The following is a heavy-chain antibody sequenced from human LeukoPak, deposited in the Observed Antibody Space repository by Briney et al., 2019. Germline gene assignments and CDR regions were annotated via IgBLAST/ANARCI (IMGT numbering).Heavy chain of an antibody. D-gene: IGHD4-23*01. J-gene: IGHJ4*02. CDR3: ARGWVTKGLFDY. CDR1: GFSFNNYA. Sequence: PGGSLRLSCAASGFSFNNYAMSWVRQSPGKGLEWVSAISDSSTTKYYAGSVKGRFTISRDNSKNTLYLQMNNLRAEDTAVYSCARGWVTKGLFDYWGLGTLVTVSS. CDR2: ISDSSTTK. V-gene: IGHV3-23*01.